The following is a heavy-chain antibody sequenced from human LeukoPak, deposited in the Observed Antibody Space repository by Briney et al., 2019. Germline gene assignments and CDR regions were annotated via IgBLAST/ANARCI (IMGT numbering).Heavy chain of an antibody. J-gene: IGHJ3*02. Sequence: ASVKVSCKASGYTSTGYYMHWVRQAPGRGLEWMGWINPNSGGTNYAQKFQGRVTMTRDTSISTAYMELSRLRSDDTAVYYCARAAIAAAGTGPFDIWGQGTTVTVSS. CDR3: ARAAIAAAGTGPFDI. CDR1: GYTSTGYY. CDR2: INPNSGGT. D-gene: IGHD6-13*01. V-gene: IGHV1-2*02.